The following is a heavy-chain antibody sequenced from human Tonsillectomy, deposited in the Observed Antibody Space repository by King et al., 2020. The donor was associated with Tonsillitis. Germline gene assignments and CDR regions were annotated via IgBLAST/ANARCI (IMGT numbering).Heavy chain of an antibody. J-gene: IGHJ4*02. CDR1: GSTFSTYN. V-gene: IGHV3-48*02. D-gene: IGHD6-6*01. CDR2: ISDTSSHI. CDR3: ATDIGRYISSSAVVY. Sequence: VQLVESRGGLVQPGGTLRLSCAASGSTFSTYNMNWVRQAPGKGLEWISYISDTSSHIYYADSVKGRFTISRDNAKDSLFLQMNSLRDEDTAVYYCATDIGRYISSSAVVYWGQGTLVTVSS.